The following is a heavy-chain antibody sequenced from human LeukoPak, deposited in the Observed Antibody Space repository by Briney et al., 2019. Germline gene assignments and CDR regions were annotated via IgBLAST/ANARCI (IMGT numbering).Heavy chain of an antibody. J-gene: IGHJ4*02. CDR1: GFTFSSYW. Sequence: GGSLRLSCAASGFTFSSYWMHWVRQAPGKGLVWVSRIYSDASSTIYADSVKGRFTISRDNAKNTLYLQMNSLRAEDTAVYYCAKDGYCSSTSCYPVDYWGQGTLVTVSS. CDR3: AKDGYCSSTSCYPVDY. CDR2: IYSDASST. D-gene: IGHD2-2*03. V-gene: IGHV3-74*01.